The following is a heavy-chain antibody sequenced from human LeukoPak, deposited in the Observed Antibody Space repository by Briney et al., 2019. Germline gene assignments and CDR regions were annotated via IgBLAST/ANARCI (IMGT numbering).Heavy chain of an antibody. V-gene: IGHV1-2*02. CDR2: INPNSGGT. CDR3: ARVAAAGRAFDY. J-gene: IGHJ4*02. CDR1: GYTFTGYY. D-gene: IGHD6-13*01. Sequence: GASVTVSCKASGYTFTGYYMHWVRQAPGQGLEWMGWINPNSGGTNYAQKFQGRVTMTRDTSISTAYMELSRLRSDDTAVYYCARVAAAGRAFDYWGQGTLVTVSS.